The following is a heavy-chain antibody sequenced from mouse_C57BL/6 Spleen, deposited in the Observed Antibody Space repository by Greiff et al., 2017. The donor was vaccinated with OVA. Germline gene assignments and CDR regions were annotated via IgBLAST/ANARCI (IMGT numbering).Heavy chain of an antibody. CDR1: GFTFSSYT. CDR3: ARHYYGSSAFDY. V-gene: IGHV5-9*01. J-gene: IGHJ2*01. Sequence: EVKLMESGGGLVKPGGSLKLSCAASGFTFSSYTMSWVRQTPEKRLEWVATISGGGGNPYYPDSVKGRFTISRDNAKNTLYLQMSSLRSEDTALYYCARHYYGSSAFDYWGQGTTLTVSS. D-gene: IGHD1-1*01. CDR2: ISGGGGNP.